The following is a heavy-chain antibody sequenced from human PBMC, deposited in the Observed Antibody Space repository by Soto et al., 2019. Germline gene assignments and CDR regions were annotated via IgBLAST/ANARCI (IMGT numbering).Heavy chain of an antibody. Sequence: QVHLQESGPGLVKPSETLSLTCTVSGGSFSSDNYYWTWIRQPPGKGLEWIGHIYHSGSTNYNPSLKSRVTISVDTSKNRFSLKVTSVTAADTAIYYCARAYYDSWSGYFDYWGQGTLVTVSS. D-gene: IGHD3-3*01. CDR1: GGSFSSDNYY. V-gene: IGHV4-61*01. J-gene: IGHJ4*02. CDR3: ARAYYDSWSGYFDY. CDR2: IYHSGST.